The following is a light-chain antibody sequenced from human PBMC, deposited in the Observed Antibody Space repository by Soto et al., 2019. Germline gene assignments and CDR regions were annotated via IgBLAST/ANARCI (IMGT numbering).Light chain of an antibody. V-gene: IGLV1-40*01. J-gene: IGLJ1*01. Sequence: QSVLTQAPAVSWAPGQRVTISCSGSSSNLGAGYDVQWYQQFPGTAPKLLIYANSARPSGVPDRFSGSKSGTSASLAITGLQAEDEADYYCQSYDSSLIVSKVFGTGTKVTVL. CDR3: QSYDSSLIVSKV. CDR2: ANS. CDR1: SSNLGAGYD.